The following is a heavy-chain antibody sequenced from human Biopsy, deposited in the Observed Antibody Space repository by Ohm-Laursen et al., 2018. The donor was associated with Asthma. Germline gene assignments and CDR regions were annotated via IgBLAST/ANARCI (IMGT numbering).Heavy chain of an antibody. CDR3: ARGDSSNWSHYYFDY. CDR1: GLTFGDYW. D-gene: IGHD3-22*01. J-gene: IGHJ4*02. CDR2: IKHDGTEK. V-gene: IGHV3-7*03. Sequence: LSLTCAASGLTFGDYWMSWVRQVPGKGLEWVANIKHDGTEKNHVDSLKGRFTISRDNAKNSLYLQMNSLRAEDTAVYYCARGDSSNWSHYYFDYWGQGTLVTVSS.